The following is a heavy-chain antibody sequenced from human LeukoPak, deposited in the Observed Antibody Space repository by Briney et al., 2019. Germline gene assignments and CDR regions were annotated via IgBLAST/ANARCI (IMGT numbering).Heavy chain of an antibody. J-gene: IGHJ3*02. CDR3: ASIRTSHDAFDI. CDR2: IYYSGST. CDR1: GGSISSSSYY. V-gene: IGHV4-39*07. Sequence: SETLSLTCTVSGGSISSSSYYWGWIRQPPGKGLEWIGSIYYSGSTYYNPSLKSRVTISVDTSKNQFSLKLSSVTAADTAVYYCASIRTSHDAFDIWGQGTMVTVSS.